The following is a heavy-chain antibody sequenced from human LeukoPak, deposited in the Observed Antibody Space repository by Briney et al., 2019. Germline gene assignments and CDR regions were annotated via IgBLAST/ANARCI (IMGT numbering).Heavy chain of an antibody. D-gene: IGHD1-1*01. V-gene: IGHV3-74*01. J-gene: IGHJ4*02. CDR1: GFTFKSHW. CDR2: LSTDSTRE. CDR3: ARGERCGPLDY. Sequence: PGGSLRLSCAASGFTFKSHWMHWGRQSPGKGLVWVSRLSTDSTRENYADSVKGRFTVSRDNAKNTLYLQLNSLRVDDTAVYYCARGERCGPLDYWGQGTLVTVSS.